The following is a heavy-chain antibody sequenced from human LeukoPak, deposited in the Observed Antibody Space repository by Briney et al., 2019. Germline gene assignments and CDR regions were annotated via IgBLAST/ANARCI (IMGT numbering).Heavy chain of an antibody. Sequence: SETLSLTCTVSGGSISSYYWSWIRQPPGKGLEWIGYINYSGSTNYNPSLKSRVTISVDTSKNQFSLKLSSVTAADTAVYYCAGTFYDILTGYFGSAIYYYCGMDVWGQGTTVTVSS. CDR3: AGTFYDILTGYFGSAIYYYCGMDV. CDR2: INYSGST. CDR1: GGSISSYY. V-gene: IGHV4-59*08. J-gene: IGHJ6*02. D-gene: IGHD3-9*01.